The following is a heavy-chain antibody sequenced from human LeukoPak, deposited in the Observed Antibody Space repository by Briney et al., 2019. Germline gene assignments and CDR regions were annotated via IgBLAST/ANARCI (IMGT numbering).Heavy chain of an antibody. J-gene: IGHJ5*02. CDR1: GGSISSSSYY. CDR3: ARCGVKQQLVRKRWFDP. D-gene: IGHD6-13*01. Sequence: PSETLSLTCTVSGGSISSSSYYWGWIRQPPGKGLEWIGSIYYSGSTYYNPSLKSRVTISVDTSKNQFSLKLSSVTAADTAVYYCARCGVKQQLVRKRWFDPWGQGTLVTVSS. V-gene: IGHV4-39*07. CDR2: IYYSGST.